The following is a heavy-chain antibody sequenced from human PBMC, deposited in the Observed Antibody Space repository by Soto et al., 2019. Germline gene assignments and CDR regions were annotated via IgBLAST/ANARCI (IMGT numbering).Heavy chain of an antibody. CDR1: GGSITSGNYY. CDR3: ARDGDYYGSGSVYYFDY. Sequence: PSETLSLTCTVSGGSITSGNYYWSWIRQPPGKGLEWIGYIHYTGSAYHSPSLKSRVTISVDTSKNQFSLRLTSVTAADTAVYFCARDGDYYGSGSVYYFDYWGRGILVTVSS. D-gene: IGHD3-10*01. CDR2: IHYTGSA. J-gene: IGHJ4*02. V-gene: IGHV4-30-4*01.